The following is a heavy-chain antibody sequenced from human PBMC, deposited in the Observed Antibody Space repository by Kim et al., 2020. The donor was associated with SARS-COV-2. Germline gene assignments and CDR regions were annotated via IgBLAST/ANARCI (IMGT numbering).Heavy chain of an antibody. CDR3: ARDRRPNYYYGMDV. V-gene: IGHV4-31*02. J-gene: IGHJ6*02. D-gene: IGHD6-6*01. Sequence: PSLKSRVTISVDTSKNQFSLKLSSVTAADTAVYYCARDRRPNYYYGMDVWGQGTTVTVSS.